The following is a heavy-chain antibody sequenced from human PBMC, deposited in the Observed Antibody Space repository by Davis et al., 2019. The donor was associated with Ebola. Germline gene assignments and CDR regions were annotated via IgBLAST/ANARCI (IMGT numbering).Heavy chain of an antibody. Sequence: GESLKISCAASGFTFSSYSMNWVRQAPGKGLEWVSSISSSSSYIYYADSVKGRFTISRDNAKNSLYLQMNSLRAEDTAVYYCAKGGFIEQPLDYWGQGTLVTVSS. CDR3: AKGGFIEQPLDY. J-gene: IGHJ4*02. V-gene: IGHV3-21*01. CDR2: ISSSSSYI. D-gene: IGHD6-13*01. CDR1: GFTFSSYS.